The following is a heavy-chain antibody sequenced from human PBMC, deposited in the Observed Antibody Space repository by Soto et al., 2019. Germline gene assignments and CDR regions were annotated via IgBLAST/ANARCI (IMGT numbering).Heavy chain of an antibody. D-gene: IGHD3-9*01. V-gene: IGHV1-3*01. J-gene: IGHJ6*02. CDR2: INVDNGNT. Sequence: QVQLVQSGAEVKKPGASVKVSCKASGYSFSNYAIHWVRQAPGQGLDWMGWINVDNGNTKYSQKLQDRVTITRDTSASTVYMEVSSLRSEDTAVYYCASPPDNYFDRPGRRADPYYYGMDVWGQGPTVTVSS. CDR1: GYSFSNYA. CDR3: ASPPDNYFDRPGRRADPYYYGMDV.